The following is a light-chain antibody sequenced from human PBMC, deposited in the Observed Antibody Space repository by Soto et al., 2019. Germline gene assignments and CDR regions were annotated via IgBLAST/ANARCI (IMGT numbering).Light chain of an antibody. Sequence: NFMLTQPHSVSESPGKTVTISCTRSSGSIVSNYVQWYQQRPGSAPTTVIYEHNQRPSGVPDRFSGSIDSSSNSASLTISGLKTEDEADYYCQSYDSSNQVFGGGTQLTVL. J-gene: IGLJ3*02. CDR1: SGSIVSNY. CDR3: QSYDSSNQV. CDR2: EHN. V-gene: IGLV6-57*04.